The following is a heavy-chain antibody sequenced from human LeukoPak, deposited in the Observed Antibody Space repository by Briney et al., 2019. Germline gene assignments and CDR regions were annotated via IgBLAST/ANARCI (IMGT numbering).Heavy chain of an antibody. CDR2: IYSGGST. J-gene: IGHJ6*03. V-gene: IGHV3-53*01. Sequence: PGGSLRLSCAASGFTVSSNYMSWVRQAPGKGLEWVSVIYSGGSTYYADSVKGRFTISRDNSKNTLYLQMNNLRAEDTAVYYCASGTSGYFGYYYYYMDVWGKGTTVTVSS. D-gene: IGHD3-22*01. CDR3: ASGTSGYFGYYYYYMDV. CDR1: GFTVSSNY.